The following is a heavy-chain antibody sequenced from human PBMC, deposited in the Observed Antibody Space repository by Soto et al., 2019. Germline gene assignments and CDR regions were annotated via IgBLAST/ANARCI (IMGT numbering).Heavy chain of an antibody. J-gene: IGHJ6*02. CDR2: ISYDGSNK. CDR1: GFTFSSYG. Sequence: QVQLVESGGGVVQPGRSLRLSCAASGFTFSSYGMHWVRQAPGKGLEWVAVISYDGSNKYYADSVKGRFTISRDNSKNTLYLQMNSRRAEDTAVYYCAKTTSSSYSIIYYYYYYGMDVWGQGTTVTVSS. V-gene: IGHV3-30*18. CDR3: AKTTSSSYSIIYYYYYYGMDV. D-gene: IGHD6-13*01.